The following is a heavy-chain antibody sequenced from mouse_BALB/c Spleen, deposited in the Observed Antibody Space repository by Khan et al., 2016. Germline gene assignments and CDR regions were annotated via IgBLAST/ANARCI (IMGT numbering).Heavy chain of an antibody. J-gene: IGHJ2*01. D-gene: IGHD1-1*01. Sequence: EVQLQESGPGLVKPSQSLSLTCSVTGYSITSGYYWNWIRQFPENKLEWMGYISYDGSNNYNPSLKNRFSITRDPSRNQFFLKLNSVTTEDTATYYCARWDFGSRRYYFDYWGQGTTLTVSS. CDR2: ISYDGSN. V-gene: IGHV3-6*02. CDR1: GYSITSGYY. CDR3: ARWDFGSRRYYFDY.